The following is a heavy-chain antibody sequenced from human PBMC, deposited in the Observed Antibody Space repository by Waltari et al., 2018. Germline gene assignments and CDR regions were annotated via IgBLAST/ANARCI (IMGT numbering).Heavy chain of an antibody. CDR2: INHSGRT. J-gene: IGHJ4*02. D-gene: IGHD1-20*01. CDR3: ARLGRGGITGTPY. V-gene: IGHV4-34*01. Sequence: QVQLQQWGAGLLKPSETLSLPCAVYGWSFSGYYWSWLRQPPGKGLEWIGEINHSGRTNANPSLKSRVTISVDTSKNQFSLKLSSVTAADTAVYYCARLGRGGITGTPYWGQGTLVTVSS. CDR1: GWSFSGYY.